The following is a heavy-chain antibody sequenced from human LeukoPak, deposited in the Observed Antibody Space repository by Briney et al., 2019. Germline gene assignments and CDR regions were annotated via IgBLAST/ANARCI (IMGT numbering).Heavy chain of an antibody. Sequence: ASVKVSRKVSRYTFTSYGISWVRQAPGEGLEWMGWISAYNGNTNYAQKLQGRVTMTTDQSTSTAYMELRSLRSDDTAVCYCAPTPERGNFLGFDPWGQGTLVTVSS. V-gene: IGHV1-18*01. D-gene: IGHD4-23*01. CDR1: RYTFTSYG. CDR3: APTPERGNFLGFDP. CDR2: ISAYNGNT. J-gene: IGHJ5*02.